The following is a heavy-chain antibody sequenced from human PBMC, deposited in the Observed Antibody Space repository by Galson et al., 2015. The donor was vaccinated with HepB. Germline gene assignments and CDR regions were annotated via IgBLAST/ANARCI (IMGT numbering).Heavy chain of an antibody. CDR2: VNTNTRNP. V-gene: IGHV7-4-1*04. J-gene: IGHJ4*02. D-gene: IGHD1-14*01. CDR1: GYTFNIYA. CDR3: ARESGPGTGYFDF. Sequence: SVKVSCKASGYTFNIYAINWVRQAPGKGLEWMGWVNTNTRNPTYPQGFTGRFVFSLDTSVSMAYLQISSLKAEDTAVYYCARESGPGTGYFDFSGQGTLVSLAS.